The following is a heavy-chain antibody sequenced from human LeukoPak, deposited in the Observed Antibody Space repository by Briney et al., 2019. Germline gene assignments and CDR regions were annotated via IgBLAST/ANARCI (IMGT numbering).Heavy chain of an antibody. CDR2: IYTSGST. Sequence: SETLSLTCAVYGGSFSGYYWSWIRQPAGKGLEWIGRIYTSGSTNYNPSLKSRVTISVDTSKNQFSLKLSSVTAADTAVYYCARGEYYDILTGYWYNWFDPWGQGTLVTVSS. V-gene: IGHV4-59*10. J-gene: IGHJ5*02. CDR3: ARGEYYDILTGYWYNWFDP. D-gene: IGHD3-9*01. CDR1: GGSFSGYY.